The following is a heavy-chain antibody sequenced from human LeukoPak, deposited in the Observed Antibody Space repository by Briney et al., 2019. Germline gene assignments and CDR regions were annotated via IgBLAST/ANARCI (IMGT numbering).Heavy chain of an antibody. CDR1: GGSISSSNW. D-gene: IGHD3-10*01. CDR3: ARGGKLLWFGEPSAYYFDY. CDR2: IYHSGST. V-gene: IGHV4-4*02. J-gene: IGHJ4*02. Sequence: SGTLSLTCAVSGGSISSSNWWSWVRQPPGKGLEWIGEIYHSGSTNYNPSLKSRVTISVDKSKNQFSLKLSSVTAADTAVYYCARGGKLLWFGEPSAYYFDYWGQGTLVTVSS.